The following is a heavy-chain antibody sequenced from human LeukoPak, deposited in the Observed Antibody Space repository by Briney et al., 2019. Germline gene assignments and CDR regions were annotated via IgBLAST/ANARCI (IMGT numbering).Heavy chain of an antibody. J-gene: IGHJ4*02. Sequence: PGESLKISCKGSGYSFTSYWIGWVRQMPGKGLEWMGIIYPGDSDTRYSPSSQGQVTISADKSISTAYLQWSSLKASDTAMYYCARLTMVRGVIRQIDYWGQGTLVTVSS. CDR2: IYPGDSDT. CDR3: ARLTMVRGVIRQIDY. D-gene: IGHD3-10*01. CDR1: GYSFTSYW. V-gene: IGHV5-51*01.